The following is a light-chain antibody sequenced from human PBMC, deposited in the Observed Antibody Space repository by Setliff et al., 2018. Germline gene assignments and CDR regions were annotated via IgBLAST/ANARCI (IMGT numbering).Light chain of an antibody. Sequence: ALTQAASVSGSPGQSITISCTGTSSDIGVYNYVSWYQQHPGKAPKLMIYDVSRRPSGVSNRFSGSKSGNTASLTISGLQPEDEADYYCSSYTSNSTYVFGTGTKVTVL. CDR2: DVS. CDR3: SSYTSNSTYV. J-gene: IGLJ1*01. V-gene: IGLV2-14*03. CDR1: SSDIGVYNY.